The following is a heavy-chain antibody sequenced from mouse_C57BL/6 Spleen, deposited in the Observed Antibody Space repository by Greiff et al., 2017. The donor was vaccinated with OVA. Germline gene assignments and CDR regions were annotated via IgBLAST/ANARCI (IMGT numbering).Heavy chain of an antibody. CDR1: GFNIKDDY. Sequence: VHVKQSGAELVRPGASVKLSCTASGFNIKDDYMHWVKQRPEQGLEWIGWIDPENGDTEYASKFQGKATITADTSSNTAYLQLSSLTSEDTAVYYCTTGYGLYWGQGTTLTVSS. CDR3: TTGYGLY. V-gene: IGHV14-4*01. D-gene: IGHD1-2*01. J-gene: IGHJ2*01. CDR2: IDPENGDT.